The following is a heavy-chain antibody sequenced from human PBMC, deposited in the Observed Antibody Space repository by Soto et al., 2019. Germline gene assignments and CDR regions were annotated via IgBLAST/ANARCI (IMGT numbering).Heavy chain of an antibody. Sequence: EVQLVESGGGLIQPGGSLRLSCAASGFTVTNKYMTWVRQAPGKGLEWVSVIDSGGSTSYADYVKGRFTISRDNSKNMLYLQMKSLRAEDTAVYYCARVDYGDYGWYFDLWGRGTLVTVSS. CDR2: IDSGGST. CDR3: ARVDYGDYGWYFDL. J-gene: IGHJ2*01. D-gene: IGHD4-17*01. CDR1: GFTVTNKY. V-gene: IGHV3-53*01.